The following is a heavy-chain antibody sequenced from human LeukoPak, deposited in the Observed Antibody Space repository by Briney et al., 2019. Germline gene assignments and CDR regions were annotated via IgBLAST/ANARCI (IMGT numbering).Heavy chain of an antibody. CDR1: GYSISSSYY. V-gene: IGHV4-38-2*02. J-gene: IGHJ4*02. CDR3: ARVTMVRGVPNFDY. D-gene: IGHD3-10*01. Sequence: SETLSLTCTVSGYSISSSYYWGWIRQPPGKGLEWIGSIYHSGSTYYNPSLKSRVTISVDTTKNQFSLKLSSVTAADTAVYYCARVTMVRGVPNFDYWGQGTLVTVSS. CDR2: IYHSGST.